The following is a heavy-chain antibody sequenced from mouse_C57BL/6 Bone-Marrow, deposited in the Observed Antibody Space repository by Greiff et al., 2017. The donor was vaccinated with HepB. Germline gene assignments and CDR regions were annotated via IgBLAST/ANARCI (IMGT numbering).Heavy chain of an antibody. CDR2: ISYDGSN. CDR3: ARITTVVVYYYAMDY. Sequence: DVQLQESGPGLVKPSQSLSLTCSVTGYSITSGYYWNWIRQFPGNKLEWMGYISYDGSNNYNPSLKNRISITRDTSKNQFFLKLNSVTTEDTATYYCARITTVVVYYYAMDYWGQGTSVTVSS. CDR1: GYSITSGYY. V-gene: IGHV3-6*01. D-gene: IGHD1-1*01. J-gene: IGHJ4*01.